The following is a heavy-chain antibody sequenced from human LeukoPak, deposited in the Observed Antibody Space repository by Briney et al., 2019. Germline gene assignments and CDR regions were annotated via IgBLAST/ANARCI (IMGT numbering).Heavy chain of an antibody. CDR2: IHHSGST. CDR3: ARRIRGVTVDY. V-gene: IGHV4-34*01. J-gene: IGHJ4*02. CDR1: GKSFSGYY. D-gene: IGHD3-10*01. Sequence: SETLSLTCAVYGKSFSGYYWSWIRQPPGKGLEWIGEIHHSGSTNYNPSLKSRVTISVDTSKKQFSLKLSSVTTADTAVYYCARRIRGVTVDYWGQGTLVTVSS.